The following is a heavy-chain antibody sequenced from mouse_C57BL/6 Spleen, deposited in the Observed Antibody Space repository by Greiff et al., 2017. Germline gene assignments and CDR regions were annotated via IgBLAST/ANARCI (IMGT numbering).Heavy chain of an antibody. V-gene: IGHV1-82*01. CDR1: GYAFSSSW. D-gene: IGHD3-3*01. J-gene: IGHJ3*01. CDR3: ASGDGAWFAY. CDR2: IYPGDGDT. Sequence: QVQLQQSGPELVKPGASVKISCKASGYAFSSSWMNWVKQRPGKGLEWIGRIYPGDGDTNYNGKFKGKATLTADKSSSTAYMQLSSLTSEDSAVYFCASGDGAWFAYWGQGLWSLSLQ.